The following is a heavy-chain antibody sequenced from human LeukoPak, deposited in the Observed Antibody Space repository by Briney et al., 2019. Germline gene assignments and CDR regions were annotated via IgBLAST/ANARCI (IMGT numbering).Heavy chain of an antibody. J-gene: IGHJ6*03. D-gene: IGHD3-16*01. CDR2: ISAYNGNT. V-gene: IGHV1-18*04. CDR1: GYTFTSYY. CDR3: AREGGYYYYMDV. Sequence: GASVKVSCKASGYTFTSYYMHWVRQAPGQGLEGMGWISAYNGNTNYAQKLQGRVTMNTGTSTSTAYMELRSLRSDDTAVYYCAREGGYYYYMDVWGKGTTVTVSS.